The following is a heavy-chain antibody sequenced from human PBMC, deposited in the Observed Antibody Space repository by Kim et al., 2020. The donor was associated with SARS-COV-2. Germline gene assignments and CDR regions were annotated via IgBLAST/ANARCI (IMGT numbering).Heavy chain of an antibody. Sequence: ASVKVSCKASGYTFTSYAMHWVRQAPGQRLEWMGWINAGNGNTKYSQKFQGRVTINRDTSASTAYMELSSRRSEDTAVYYCGRELGRYDYYGMDVWGQGTTVTVSS. CDR2: INAGNGNT. CDR1: GYTFTSYA. V-gene: IGHV1-3*01. J-gene: IGHJ6*02. CDR3: GRELGRYDYYGMDV. D-gene: IGHD3-3*01.